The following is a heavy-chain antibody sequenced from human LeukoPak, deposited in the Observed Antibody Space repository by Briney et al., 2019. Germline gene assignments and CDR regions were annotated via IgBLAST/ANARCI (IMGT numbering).Heavy chain of an antibody. CDR3: AKDHYGDYRSDAFDF. D-gene: IGHD4-17*01. Sequence: PGGSLRLSCAASGFTFSSYAMSWVRQAPGKGLEWVSAISGSGGSTYYADSVKGRFTISRDNSKNTLYLQMNSLRAEDTAVYYCAKDHYGDYRSDAFDFWGQGTMVTVSS. J-gene: IGHJ3*01. CDR2: ISGSGGST. CDR1: GFTFSSYA. V-gene: IGHV3-23*01.